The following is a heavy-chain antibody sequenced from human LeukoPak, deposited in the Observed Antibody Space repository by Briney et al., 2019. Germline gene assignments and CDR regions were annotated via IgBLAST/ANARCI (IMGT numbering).Heavy chain of an antibody. CDR1: GGSISSRGYY. V-gene: IGHV4-31*03. D-gene: IGHD3-9*01. CDR3: ARTYYDVSTGYPGYYFNY. J-gene: IGHJ4*02. CDR2: IYYRGST. Sequence: SQTLSLTCTVSGGSISSRGYYWSWIRQHAGKGLEWIGYIYYRGSTYFNPSLKSRITISVDTSKNQFSLTLSSVTAADAAVYFCARTYYDVSTGYPGYYFNYWGQGTLVTASS.